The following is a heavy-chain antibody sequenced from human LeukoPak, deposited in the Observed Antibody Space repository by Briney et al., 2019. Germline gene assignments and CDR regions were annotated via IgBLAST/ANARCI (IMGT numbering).Heavy chain of an antibody. D-gene: IGHD3-9*01. J-gene: IGHJ4*02. Sequence: PGGSLRLSCAASGFTFNIYAMSWVRQAPGKGLEWVSSINDSGDITNYADSVKGRFTIARDDSKNTVYLEMKSLTAEDTALYYCAKESRYFDWLFDYWGQGTLVTVSS. CDR3: AKESRYFDWLFDY. V-gene: IGHV3-23*01. CDR2: INDSGDIT. CDR1: GFTFNIYA.